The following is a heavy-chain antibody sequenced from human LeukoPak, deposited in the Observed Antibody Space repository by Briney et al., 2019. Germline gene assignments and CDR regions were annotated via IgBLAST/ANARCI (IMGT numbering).Heavy chain of an antibody. Sequence: PSETLSLTCAVYGGSFSGYYWSWIRQPPGKGLEWIGEINHSGSTNYNPSLKSRVTISVDTSKNQFSLKLSSVTAADTAVYYCARVYDCSSTSCYEYFDYWGQEPWSPSPQ. D-gene: IGHD2-2*01. CDR3: ARVYDCSSTSCYEYFDY. J-gene: IGHJ4*01. V-gene: IGHV4-34*01. CDR1: GGSFSGYY. CDR2: INHSGST.